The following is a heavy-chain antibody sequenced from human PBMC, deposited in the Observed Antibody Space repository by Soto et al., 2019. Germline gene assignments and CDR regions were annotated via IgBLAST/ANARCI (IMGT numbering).Heavy chain of an antibody. CDR3: ASVMVRGVIVPFGMDV. CDR2: MNPNSGNT. CDR1: GYTFTSYD. Sequence: ASVKVSCKASGYTFTSYDISWVRQATGQGLEWMGWMNPNSGNTGYAQKFQGRVTMTRNTSISTAYMELSSLRSEDTAVYYCASVMVRGVIVPFGMDVWGQGTTVTVSS. D-gene: IGHD3-10*01. V-gene: IGHV1-8*01. J-gene: IGHJ6*02.